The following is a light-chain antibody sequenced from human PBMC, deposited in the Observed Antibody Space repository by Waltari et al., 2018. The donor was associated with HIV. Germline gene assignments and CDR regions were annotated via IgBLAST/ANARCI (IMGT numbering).Light chain of an antibody. V-gene: IGLV2-14*03. Sequence: QSALTQPASVSGTPGQSITISCTGTSRDVGGYAYVSWYQQYPGKAPKLMIYDFSKRPSGVSNRFSGSKSGNTASLTVSGLQAEDEADYYCSSYTTSNTFVFGTGTKVTVL. CDR3: SSYTTSNTFV. CDR1: SRDVGGYAY. CDR2: DFS. J-gene: IGLJ1*01.